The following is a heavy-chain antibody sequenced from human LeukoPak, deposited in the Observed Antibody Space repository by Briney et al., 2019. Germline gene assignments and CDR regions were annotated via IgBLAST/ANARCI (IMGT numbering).Heavy chain of an antibody. D-gene: IGHD3-10*01. J-gene: IGHJ3*02. CDR1: GGSISSGDYY. V-gene: IGHV4-30-4*01. CDR3: ARQTYGSGDDAFDI. Sequence: PSETLSLTCTVSGGSISSGDYYWSWIRQPPGKGLEWIGYIYYSGSTYYNPSLKSRVTISVDTSKNQFSLKLSSVAAADTAVYYCARQTYGSGDDAFDIWGQGTMVTVSS. CDR2: IYYSGST.